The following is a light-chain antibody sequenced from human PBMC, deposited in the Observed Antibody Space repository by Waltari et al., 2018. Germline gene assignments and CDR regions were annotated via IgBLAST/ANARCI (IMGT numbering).Light chain of an antibody. CDR1: QSLLHSNGYNY. J-gene: IGKJ1*01. Sequence: DTVMTQSPLSLPVTPGEPASISCRSSQSLLHSNGYNYLDWYVQKPGQSPQLLIYLGSNRASGVPDRFSCSGSGTDFTLEISRVEAEDVGVYYCMQGLQTPRRTFGQGTKVEIK. CDR2: LGS. CDR3: MQGLQTPRRT. V-gene: IGKV2-28*01.